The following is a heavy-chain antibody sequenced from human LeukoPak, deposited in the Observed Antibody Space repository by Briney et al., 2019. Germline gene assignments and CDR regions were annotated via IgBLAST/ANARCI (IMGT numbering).Heavy chain of an antibody. V-gene: IGHV4-59*08. Sequence: PSEALSLTCTVSGGSISGTYYWSWIRQPPGKGLEWIGYIYYTGTTDSNPSLKSRVTISLDTSKNQFSLNLSSVTAADTAVYYCARRWVYDKRAFDAWGQGTMVTVSS. J-gene: IGHJ3*01. CDR3: ARRWVYDKRAFDA. CDR2: IYYTGTT. CDR1: GGSISGTYY. D-gene: IGHD3-16*01.